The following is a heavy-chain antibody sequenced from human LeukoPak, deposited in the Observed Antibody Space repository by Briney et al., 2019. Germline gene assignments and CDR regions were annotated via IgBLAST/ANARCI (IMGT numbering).Heavy chain of an antibody. D-gene: IGHD6-13*01. Sequence: GESLKISCKGSGYSFTSYWIGWVRQMPGKGLEWMGIIYPGDSDTRYSPSFQGQVTISADKSISTAYLQWSSLKASDTAMYYCARQQQLAPKDYYYYYMDVWGKGTTVTVSS. J-gene: IGHJ6*03. CDR3: ARQQQLAPKDYYYYYMDV. CDR2: IYPGDSDT. CDR1: GYSFTSYW. V-gene: IGHV5-51*01.